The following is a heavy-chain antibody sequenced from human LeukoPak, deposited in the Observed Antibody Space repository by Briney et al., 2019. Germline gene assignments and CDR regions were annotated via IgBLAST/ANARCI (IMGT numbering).Heavy chain of an antibody. V-gene: IGHV3-30*04. CDR3: AKAGITGAFDI. J-gene: IGHJ3*02. CDR2: IQYDGNNK. CDR1: GFTFSSYA. D-gene: IGHD1-14*01. Sequence: GRSLRLSCAASGFTFSSYAMHWVRQAPGKGLEWMLFIQYDGNNKYYADSVKGRFTISRDNSKNTLYLEMNSLRPEDTAVYYCAKAGITGAFDIWGQGTMVTVSS.